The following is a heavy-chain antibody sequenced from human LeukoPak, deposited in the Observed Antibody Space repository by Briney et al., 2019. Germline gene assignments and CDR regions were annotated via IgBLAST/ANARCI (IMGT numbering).Heavy chain of an antibody. D-gene: IGHD2-2*01. J-gene: IGHJ4*02. V-gene: IGHV1-69*13. CDR2: IIPIFGTA. Sequence: GASVKVSCKASGGTFSSSAISWARQAPGQGLEWMGGIIPIFGTANYAQKFQGRVTITADESTSTAYMELSSLRSEDTAVYYCARDVYCSSTTCSYYFDYWGQGTLVTVSS. CDR3: ARDVYCSSTTCSYYFDY. CDR1: GGTFSSSA.